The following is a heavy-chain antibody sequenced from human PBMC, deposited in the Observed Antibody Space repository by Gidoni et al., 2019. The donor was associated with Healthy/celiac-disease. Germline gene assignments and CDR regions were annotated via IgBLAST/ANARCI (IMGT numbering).Heavy chain of an antibody. CDR3: ARQYCGGDCYDYYYYGMDV. V-gene: IGHV1-69*01. D-gene: IGHD2-21*02. J-gene: IGHJ6*02. Sequence: QVQLVQSGAEVKKPGSSVKVSCKASGGTFSSYAISWVRQAPGQGLEWRGGSIPIVGTANYAQKFQGRVTMTADESTSTAYMELSSLRSEDTAVYYCARQYCGGDCYDYYYYGMDVWGQETTVTVSS. CDR2: SIPIVGTA. CDR1: GGTFSSYA.